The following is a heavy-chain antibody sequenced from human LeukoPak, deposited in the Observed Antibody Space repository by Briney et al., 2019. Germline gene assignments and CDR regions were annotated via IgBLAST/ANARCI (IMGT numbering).Heavy chain of an antibody. CDR2: IYYSGST. D-gene: IGHD3-22*01. CDR1: GGSISSYY. CDR3: ARHGSYYDSSL. J-gene: IGHJ4*02. Sequence: PSETLSLTCTVSGGSISSYYWSWIRQPPGKGLEWIGYIYYSGSTNYNPSLKSRVTISVDTSKNQFSLKLSSVTAADTAVYYCARHGSYYDSSLWGQGTLVTVSS. V-gene: IGHV4-59*08.